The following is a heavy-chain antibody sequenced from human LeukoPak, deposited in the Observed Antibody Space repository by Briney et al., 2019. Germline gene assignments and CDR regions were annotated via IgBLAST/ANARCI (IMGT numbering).Heavy chain of an antibody. CDR1: GGSFSGYY. D-gene: IGHD3-22*01. V-gene: IGHV4-34*01. CDR2: MNHVGGT. CDR3: TRGLSFRSGYFDN. J-gene: IGHJ4*02. Sequence: SETLSLTCAVSGGSFSGYYWSWVRQPPGKGLEWIGEMNHVGGTNYNPYLKSRVTISVDTYKNQFSLRLSTVTAEDTAVYYCTRGLSFRSGYFDNWGQGTLVTVSS.